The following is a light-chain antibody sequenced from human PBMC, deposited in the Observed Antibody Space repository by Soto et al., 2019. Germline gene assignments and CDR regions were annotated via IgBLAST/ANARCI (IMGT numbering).Light chain of an antibody. V-gene: IGLV1-44*01. CDR2: SNN. J-gene: IGLJ2*01. CDR1: SSNIGSNT. CDR3: AAWDDSLNGRV. Sequence: QSVLTQPPSASGTPGQRVTISCSGSSSNIGSNTVNWYQQLPGTAPKLLIYSNNQRPSGVPDRFSGSKPGTSASLAIRGLQSEDEADYYCAAWDDSLNGRVFGGGTKLTVL.